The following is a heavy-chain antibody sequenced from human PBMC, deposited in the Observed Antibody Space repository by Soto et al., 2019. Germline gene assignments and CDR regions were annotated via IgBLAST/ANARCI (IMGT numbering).Heavy chain of an antibody. CDR3: ARGTIVVVVAATVPFDY. CDR1: GYTFTSYG. Sequence: QVQLVQSGAEVKKPGASVKVSCKASGYTFTSYGISWVRQAPGQGLEWMGCISAYNGNTNYAQKLQGRVTMTTDTSTSTAYMELRSLRSDDTAVYYCARGTIVVVVAATVPFDYWGQGTLVTVSS. V-gene: IGHV1-18*01. J-gene: IGHJ4*02. D-gene: IGHD2-15*01. CDR2: ISAYNGNT.